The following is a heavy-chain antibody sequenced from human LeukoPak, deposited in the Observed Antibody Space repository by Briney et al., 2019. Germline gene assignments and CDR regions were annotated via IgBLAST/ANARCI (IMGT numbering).Heavy chain of an antibody. D-gene: IGHD3-16*01. V-gene: IGHV4-59*01. Sequence: PSETLSLTCTVSGGSISSYYWSWIRQPPGKGLEWIGYIYYSGSTNYNPSLKSRVTISVDTSKNQFSLKLSSVTAADTAVYYCARVGPPGGFGGVIDYWGQGTLVTVSS. CDR2: IYYSGST. CDR1: GGSISSYY. CDR3: ARVGPPGGFGGVIDY. J-gene: IGHJ4*02.